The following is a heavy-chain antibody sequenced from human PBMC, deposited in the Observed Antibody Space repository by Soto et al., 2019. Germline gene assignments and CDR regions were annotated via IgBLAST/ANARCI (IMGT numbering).Heavy chain of an antibody. J-gene: IGHJ4*02. V-gene: IGHV3-23*01. Sequence: EVQLLESGGGLVQPGGSLRLSCAASGFTFNSYAMSWVRQAPGKGLEWVSSVGVSGDTYYADSVEGRFTISRDNSENTVNLQMNGLRAEDTAVYYCGKNYYFDNWGQGTLVTVST. CDR2: VGVSGDT. CDR1: GFTFNSYA. CDR3: GKNYYFDN.